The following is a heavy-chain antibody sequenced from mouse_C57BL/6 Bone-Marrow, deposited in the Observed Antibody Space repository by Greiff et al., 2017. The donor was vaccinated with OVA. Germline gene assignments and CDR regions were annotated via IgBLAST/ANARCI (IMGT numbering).Heavy chain of an antibody. V-gene: IGHV5-9-1*02. CDR3: TRVWEPYDSWFAY. CDR2: ISSGGDYI. D-gene: IGHD2-10*02. CDR1: GFTFSSYT. J-gene: IGHJ3*01. Sequence: DVKLVESGEGLVKPGGSLKLSCAASGFTFSSYTMSWVRQTPEKRLEWVAYISSGGDYIYYADTVKGRFTISRDKARHTLYLQMSSLKSEDTAMYYCTRVWEPYDSWFAYWGQGTLVTVSA.